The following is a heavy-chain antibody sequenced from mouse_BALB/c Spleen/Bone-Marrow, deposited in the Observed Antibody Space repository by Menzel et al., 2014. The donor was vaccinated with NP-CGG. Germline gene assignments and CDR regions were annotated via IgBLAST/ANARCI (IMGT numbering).Heavy chain of an antibody. V-gene: IGHV1S81*02. Sequence: QVQLQQSGAELVKPGASVKLSCKASGYTFTSYYMYWVKQRPGQGLEWIGEINPGNGGTNFNEKFKSKATLTVDKSSSTAYMQLSSLTSEDSAVYYCTRSDGYYVPHWYFDVWGAGTTVTVSS. CDR3: TRSDGYYVPHWYFDV. D-gene: IGHD2-3*01. CDR1: GYTFTSYY. CDR2: INPGNGGT. J-gene: IGHJ1*01.